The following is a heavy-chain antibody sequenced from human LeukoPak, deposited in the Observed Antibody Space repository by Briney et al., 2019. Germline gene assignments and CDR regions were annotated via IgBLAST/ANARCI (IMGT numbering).Heavy chain of an antibody. CDR3: ATLQRHDYDFWSTYYYMDA. CDR1: GYTLTELS. CDR2: FDPEDGET. Sequence: GASVKVSCKVSGYTLTELSMHWVRQAPGKGLEWMGGFDPEDGETIYAQKFQGRVTMTEDTSTDTAYMELSSLRSEDTAVYYCATLQRHDYDFWSTYYYMDAWGKGTTVTVSS. D-gene: IGHD3-3*01. V-gene: IGHV1-24*01. J-gene: IGHJ6*03.